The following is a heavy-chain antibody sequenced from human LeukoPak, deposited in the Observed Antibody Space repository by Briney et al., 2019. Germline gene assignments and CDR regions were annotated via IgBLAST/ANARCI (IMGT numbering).Heavy chain of an antibody. J-gene: IGHJ3*02. CDR1: GFTFDDYA. Sequence: GGSLRLSCAASGFTFDDYAMHWVRQAPGKGLEWVSGISWNSGSIGYADSVKGRFTISRDNAKNSLYLQMNSLRAGDTAVYYCARAGKGEQWLGDAFDIWGQGTRVTVSS. CDR2: ISWNSGSI. D-gene: IGHD6-19*01. V-gene: IGHV3-9*01. CDR3: ARAGKGEQWLGDAFDI.